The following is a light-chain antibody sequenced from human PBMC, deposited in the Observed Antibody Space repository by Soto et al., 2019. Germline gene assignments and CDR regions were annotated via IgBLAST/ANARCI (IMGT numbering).Light chain of an antibody. V-gene: IGLV2-8*01. CDR1: SSDVGGYNY. J-gene: IGLJ2*01. Sequence: QSVLTQPPSASGSPGQSVTISCTGTSSDVGGYNYVSWYQQHPGKAPKLMIYEVSNRPSGVPDRFSGSKSGNTASLTVSGLQAEDEADYYCSSYAGSNNLGVVFGGGTKLTVL. CDR2: EVS. CDR3: SSYAGSNNLGVV.